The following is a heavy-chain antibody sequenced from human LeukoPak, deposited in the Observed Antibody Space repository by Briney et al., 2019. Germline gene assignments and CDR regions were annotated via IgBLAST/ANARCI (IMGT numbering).Heavy chain of an antibody. Sequence: GASVKVSCKASGYTFTSYYMHWVRQAPGQGLEWMGIINPSGGSTSYAQKFQGRVTMTRDTSTSTVYMELSSLRSEDTAVYYCARDRAPVLHYDSSGYYYKYYYYYGMDVWGQGTTVTVPS. CDR3: ARDRAPVLHYDSSGYYYKYYYYYGMDV. V-gene: IGHV1-46*01. D-gene: IGHD3-22*01. J-gene: IGHJ6*02. CDR1: GYTFTSYY. CDR2: INPSGGST.